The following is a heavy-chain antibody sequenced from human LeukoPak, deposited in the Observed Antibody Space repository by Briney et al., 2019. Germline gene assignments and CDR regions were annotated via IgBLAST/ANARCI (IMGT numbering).Heavy chain of an antibody. CDR1: GGSISSGDYY. D-gene: IGHD3-10*01. CDR2: IYYSGST. J-gene: IGHJ4*02. V-gene: IGHV4-30-4*08. CDR3: ARDNTMVRGVIDY. Sequence: PSQTLSLTCTVSGGSISSGDYYWSWIRQPPGKGLEWIGCIYYSGSTYYNPSLKSRVTISVDTSKNQFSLKLSSVTAADTAVYYCARDNTMVRGVIDYWGQGTLVTVSS.